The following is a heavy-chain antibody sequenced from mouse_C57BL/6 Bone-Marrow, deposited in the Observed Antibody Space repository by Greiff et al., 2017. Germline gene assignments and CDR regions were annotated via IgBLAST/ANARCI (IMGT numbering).Heavy chain of an antibody. CDR2: IDPSDSYT. J-gene: IGHJ4*01. D-gene: IGHD1-1*01. CDR1: GYTFTSYW. CDR3: ASPGSRARAMDY. Sequence: QVQLQQPGAELVMPGASVKLSCKASGYTFTSYWMPWVKQRPGQGLEWIGEIDPSDSYTNYNQKFKGKSTLTVDKSSSTAYMQLSSLTSEDSAVYYCASPGSRARAMDYWGQGTSVTGSS. V-gene: IGHV1-69*01.